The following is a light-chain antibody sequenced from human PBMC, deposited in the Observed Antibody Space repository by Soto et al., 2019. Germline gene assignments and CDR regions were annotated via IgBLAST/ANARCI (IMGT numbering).Light chain of an antibody. CDR2: EVT. CDR1: SNDVGSYNY. Sequence: QSALTQPASVSGSPGQSITISCTGTSNDVGSYNYVSWYQQHPGKAPKLMIFEVTNRPSGVSNRFSGSKSGNTASLTISGLQAEDEATYYCSSYAGGIKWVFGGGTKLTVL. V-gene: IGLV2-14*01. J-gene: IGLJ3*02. CDR3: SSYAGGIKWV.